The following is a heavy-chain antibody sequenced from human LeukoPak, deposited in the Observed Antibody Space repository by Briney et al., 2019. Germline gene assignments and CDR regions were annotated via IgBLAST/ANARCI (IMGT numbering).Heavy chain of an antibody. D-gene: IGHD5-12*01. CDR1: GFTFSSYE. Sequence: PGGSLRLSCAASGFTFSSYEMNWARQAPGKGLEWVSYISSSGSTIYYADSVKGRFTISRDNAKNSLYLQMNSLRAEDTAVYCCAVGGYSGSFDYWGQGTLVTVSS. CDR3: AVGGYSGSFDY. V-gene: IGHV3-48*03. CDR2: ISSSGSTI. J-gene: IGHJ4*02.